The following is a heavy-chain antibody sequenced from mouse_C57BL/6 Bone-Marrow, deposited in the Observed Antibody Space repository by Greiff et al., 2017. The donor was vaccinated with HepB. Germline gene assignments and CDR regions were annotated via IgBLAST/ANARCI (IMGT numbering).Heavy chain of an antibody. CDR3: TPIYYYGYWYFDV. J-gene: IGHJ1*03. V-gene: IGHV14-4*01. D-gene: IGHD1-1*01. CDR1: GFNIKDDY. CDR2: IDPENGDT. Sequence: EVQLKESGAELVRPGASVKLSCTASGFNIKDDYMHWVKQRPEQGLEWIGWIDPENGDTEYASKFQGKATITADTSSNTAYLQLSSLTSEDTAVYYCTPIYYYGYWYFDVWGTGTTVTVSS.